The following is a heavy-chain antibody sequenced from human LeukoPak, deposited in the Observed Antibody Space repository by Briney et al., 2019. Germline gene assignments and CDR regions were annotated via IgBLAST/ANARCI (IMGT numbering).Heavy chain of an antibody. V-gene: IGHV3-74*01. J-gene: IGHJ4*02. Sequence: GGSLRLSCAASGFTFNSDWMHWVRQAPGKGLVWVSRISSDGSSTSYADSVKGRFTISRDNAKNTLYLQMNSLRAEDTAMYYCAREWYSSSWYTFDYWGQGTLVTVSS. CDR1: GFTFNSDW. CDR3: AREWYSSSWYTFDY. D-gene: IGHD6-13*01. CDR2: ISSDGSST.